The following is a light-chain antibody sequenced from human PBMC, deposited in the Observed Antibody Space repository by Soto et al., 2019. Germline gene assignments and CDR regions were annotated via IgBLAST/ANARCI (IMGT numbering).Light chain of an antibody. CDR3: QQRSNWSWT. Sequence: EIVLTQSPATLSLSPGERATLSCRASQSVSSYLAWYQRKPGQAPRLLIYDASNRATGIPARFSGSGSGTDFTLTISSLEPEDFAVYYCQQRSNWSWTFGQGTKVDIK. J-gene: IGKJ1*01. V-gene: IGKV3-11*01. CDR1: QSVSSY. CDR2: DAS.